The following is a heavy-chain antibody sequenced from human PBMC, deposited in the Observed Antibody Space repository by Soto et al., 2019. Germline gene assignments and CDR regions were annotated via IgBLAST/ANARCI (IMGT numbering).Heavy chain of an antibody. J-gene: IGHJ6*02. Sequence: ASVKVSCKASGYTFTSYYMHWVRQAPGQGLEWMGIINPSGGSTSYAQKFQGRVTMTRDTSTSTVYMELSSLRSEDTAVYYCARDEMVVVADKAYYYGMDVWGQGTTVTVSS. CDR3: ARDEMVVVADKAYYYGMDV. D-gene: IGHD2-15*01. CDR1: GYTFTSYY. CDR2: INPSGGST. V-gene: IGHV1-46*01.